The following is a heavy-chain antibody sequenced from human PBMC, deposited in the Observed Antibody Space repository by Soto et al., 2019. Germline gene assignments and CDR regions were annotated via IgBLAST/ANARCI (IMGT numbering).Heavy chain of an antibody. V-gene: IGHV1-18*01. CDR2: ISPHNGKT. CDR1: GYTFVTYY. D-gene: IGHD6-19*01. Sequence: ASVKVSCKTSGYTFVTYYISWLRQAPGQGIEWMGWISPHNGKTNYIEDLQGRVTLTADTSTSTAYMELMNLRSDGTAVYFCARDSSHYFDYWGQGTLVTVSS. CDR3: ARDSSHYFDY. J-gene: IGHJ4*02.